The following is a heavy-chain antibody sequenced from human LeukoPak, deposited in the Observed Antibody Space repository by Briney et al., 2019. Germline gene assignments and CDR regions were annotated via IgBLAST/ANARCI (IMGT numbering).Heavy chain of an antibody. Sequence: GGSLRLSCAASGFTFSGSAMHWVRQASGKGREWVGRIRSKANNYATTYAASVKGRFTISRDDSKNTAYLQMSSLKTEDTAVYYCTRHIWFGEDWYFDLWGRGTLVTVSS. D-gene: IGHD3-10*01. J-gene: IGHJ2*01. CDR3: TRHIWFGEDWYFDL. V-gene: IGHV3-73*01. CDR1: GFTFSGSA. CDR2: IRSKANNYAT.